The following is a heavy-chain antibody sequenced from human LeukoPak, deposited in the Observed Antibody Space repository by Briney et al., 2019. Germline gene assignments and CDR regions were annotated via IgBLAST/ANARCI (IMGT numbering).Heavy chain of an antibody. CDR1: GGSFSGYY. D-gene: IGHD4-17*01. Sequence: PSETLSLTCAVYGGSFSGYYWSWIRQPPGKGLEWIGEINHSGSTNYNPSLKSRVTISVDTSKNQFSLKLSSVTAADTAVYYCAREALGDYTDAFGVDYWGQGTLVTVSS. V-gene: IGHV4-34*01. CDR2: INHSGST. CDR3: AREALGDYTDAFGVDY. J-gene: IGHJ4*02.